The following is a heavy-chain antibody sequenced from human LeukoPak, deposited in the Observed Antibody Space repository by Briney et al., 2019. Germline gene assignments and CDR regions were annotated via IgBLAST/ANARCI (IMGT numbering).Heavy chain of an antibody. CDR3: AKEPIAAAGIAYY. D-gene: IGHD6-13*01. CDR2: IRSTGDT. Sequence: GGSLRLSCAASGFIFSQYSINWVRQAPGKGLEWVSHIRSTGDTFYADSVKGRFTISRDNSKNTLYLQMNSLRAEDTAVYYCAKEPIAAAGIAYYWGQGTLVTVSS. J-gene: IGHJ4*02. V-gene: IGHV3-23*01. CDR1: GFIFSQYS.